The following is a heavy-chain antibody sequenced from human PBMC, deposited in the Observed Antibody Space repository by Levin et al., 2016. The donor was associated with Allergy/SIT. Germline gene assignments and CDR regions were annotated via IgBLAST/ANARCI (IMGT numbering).Heavy chain of an antibody. D-gene: IGHD3-10*01. CDR1: GFTFSDYG. V-gene: IGHV3-33*01. J-gene: IGHJ4*02. Sequence: GGSLRLSCAASGFTFSDYGMHWVRQAPGKGLEWVAVIWYDGNNQYYADSVKGRFTISRDNSKNTLYLQMNSLRAEDTAVYYCARDYGPGTYYKSYWGQGTLVTVSS. CDR3: ARDYGPGTYYKSY. CDR2: IWYDGNNQ.